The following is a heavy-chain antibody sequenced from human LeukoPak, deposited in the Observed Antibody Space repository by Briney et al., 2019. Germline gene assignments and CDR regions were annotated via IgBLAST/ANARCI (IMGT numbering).Heavy chain of an antibody. Sequence: PGGSLRLSCAASGFTFSSYGMHWVRQAPGKGLEWVAVISYDGSNKYYADSVKGRFTISRDNSKNTLYLQMNSLRAEDTAVYYCAKDLVVPAAILMSGATGEYYFDYWGQGTLVTVSS. J-gene: IGHJ4*02. V-gene: IGHV3-30*18. CDR3: AKDLVVPAAILMSGATGEYYFDY. CDR2: ISYDGSNK. CDR1: GFTFSSYG. D-gene: IGHD2-2*01.